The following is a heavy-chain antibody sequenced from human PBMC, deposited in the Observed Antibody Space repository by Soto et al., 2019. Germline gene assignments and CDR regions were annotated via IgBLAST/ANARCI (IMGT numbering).Heavy chain of an antibody. CDR3: ARVISDYYYYMDV. Sequence: GASVKVSCKASGYTFTSYYMHWVRQAPGQGLEWMGIINPSGGSTSYAQKFQGRVTMTRDTSTSTAYMELSSLRSEDTAVYYCARVISDYYYYMDVCGKGTTVTVSS. D-gene: IGHD1-26*01. CDR2: INPSGGST. CDR1: GYTFTSYY. J-gene: IGHJ6*03. V-gene: IGHV1-46*01.